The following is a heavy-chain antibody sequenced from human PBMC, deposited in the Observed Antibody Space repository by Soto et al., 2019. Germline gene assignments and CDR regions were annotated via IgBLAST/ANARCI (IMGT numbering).Heavy chain of an antibody. V-gene: IGHV4-59*12. CDR3: ARRYGKNAFDI. J-gene: IGHJ3*02. Sequence: SETLSLTCTVSGGSISSYYWSWIRQPPGKGLEWIGYIYHSGSTNYNPSLKSRVTISVDKSKNQFSLKLSSVTAADTAVYYCARRYGKNAFDIWGQGTMVTVSS. D-gene: IGHD5-18*01. CDR2: IYHSGST. CDR1: GGSISSYY.